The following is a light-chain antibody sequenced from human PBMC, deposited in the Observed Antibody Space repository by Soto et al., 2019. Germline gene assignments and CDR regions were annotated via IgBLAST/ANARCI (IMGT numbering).Light chain of an antibody. CDR2: DVS. Sequence: QSALTQPASVSGSPGQSIAISCTGTSSDVGGYNYVSWYQQHPVKTPNLMIYDVSNRPSGVSNRFSGSRSGNTASLTISGLQAEDEAEYSCSSYTSSSTWVFGGGTKLTVL. J-gene: IGLJ3*02. CDR3: SSYTSSSTWV. CDR1: SSDVGGYNY. V-gene: IGLV2-14*01.